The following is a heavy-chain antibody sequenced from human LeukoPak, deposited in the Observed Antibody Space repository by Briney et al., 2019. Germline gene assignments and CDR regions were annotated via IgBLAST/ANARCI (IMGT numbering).Heavy chain of an antibody. Sequence: NTSETLSLTCTVSGGSISSSSYYWGWIRQPPGKGLEWIGSIYYSGSTYYNPSLKSRVTISVDTSKNQFSLKLSSVTAADTAVYYCARAGWYSSNLLYYFDYWGQGTLVTVSS. CDR3: ARAGWYSSNLLYYFDY. J-gene: IGHJ4*02. D-gene: IGHD6-13*01. V-gene: IGHV4-39*07. CDR1: GGSISSSSYY. CDR2: IYYSGST.